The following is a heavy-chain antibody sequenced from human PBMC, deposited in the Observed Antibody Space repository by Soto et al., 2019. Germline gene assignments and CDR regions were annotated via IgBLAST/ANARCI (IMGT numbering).Heavy chain of an antibody. Sequence: QVQLVQSGAEVKTPGASVKVSCKASGYTFTNYYLHWVRQAPGQGLEWMGVMHPSGDSTTFALKFQGRVTMTSDTPTSTVSMELSSLRSEDTGVYYCTRVGSSGWYDAFDIWGQGTMVTVSS. CDR3: TRVGSSGWYDAFDI. D-gene: IGHD6-19*01. J-gene: IGHJ3*02. V-gene: IGHV1-46*03. CDR1: GYTFTNYY. CDR2: MHPSGDST.